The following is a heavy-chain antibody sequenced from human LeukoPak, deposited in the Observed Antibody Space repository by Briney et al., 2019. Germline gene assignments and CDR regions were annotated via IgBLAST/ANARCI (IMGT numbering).Heavy chain of an antibody. J-gene: IGHJ3*02. Sequence: GRSLRLSCAASGFTFSSYGMHWVRQAPGKGLEWVAVIWYDGSNKYYADSVKGRFTISRDNSKNTLYLQMNSLRAEDTAVYYCASYLQYDAFDIWGQGTMVTVSS. V-gene: IGHV3-33*01. D-gene: IGHD4-11*01. CDR3: ASYLQYDAFDI. CDR1: GFTFSSYG. CDR2: IWYDGSNK.